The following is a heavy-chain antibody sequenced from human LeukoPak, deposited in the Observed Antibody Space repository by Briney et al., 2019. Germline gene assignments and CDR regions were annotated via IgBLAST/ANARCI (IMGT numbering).Heavy chain of an antibody. CDR1: GFTFSSYS. V-gene: IGHV3-21*01. CDR3: ARDPKTRDSSGYYYYGMDV. CDR2: ISSSSYI. D-gene: IGHD3-22*01. Sequence: GGSLRLSCAASGFTFSSYSMNWVRQAPGKGLEWVSSISSSSYIYYADSVKGRFAISRDNAKNSLYLQMNSLRAEDTAVYYCARDPKTRDSSGYYYYGMDVWGQGTTVTVSS. J-gene: IGHJ6*02.